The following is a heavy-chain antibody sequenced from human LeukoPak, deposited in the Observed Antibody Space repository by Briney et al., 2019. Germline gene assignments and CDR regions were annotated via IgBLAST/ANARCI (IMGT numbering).Heavy chain of an antibody. CDR1: GYTFTSYG. D-gene: IGHD4-17*01. Sequence: GASVKVSCKASGYTFTSYGISWVRQAPGQGLEWMGWISAYNGNTNYAQKLQGRVTMTTDTSTSTAYMELRSLRSDDTAVYYCARGSSKGIHFGDYGRDAFDIWGQGTMVTVSS. CDR3: ARGSSKGIHFGDYGRDAFDI. V-gene: IGHV1-18*01. CDR2: ISAYNGNT. J-gene: IGHJ3*02.